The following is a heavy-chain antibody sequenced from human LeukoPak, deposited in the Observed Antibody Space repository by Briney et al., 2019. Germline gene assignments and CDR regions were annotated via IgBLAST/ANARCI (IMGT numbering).Heavy chain of an antibody. D-gene: IGHD6-6*01. CDR1: GSSISDSY. CDR3: ATNALLVPSTFDS. Sequence: SGTLSLTCSVSGSSISDSYWSWIRQPPGKQMEWIGFVSDRGGTTYNPSLRSRVNISLDTSQNQFSLKVTSVTAADTAVYYCATNALLVPSTFDSWGRGTLVIVSS. J-gene: IGHJ4*02. CDR2: VSDRGGT. V-gene: IGHV4-59*12.